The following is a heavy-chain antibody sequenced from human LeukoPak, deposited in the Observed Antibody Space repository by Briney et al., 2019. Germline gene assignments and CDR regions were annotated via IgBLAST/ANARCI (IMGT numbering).Heavy chain of an antibody. CDR1: GYSFTNYW. J-gene: IGHJ4*02. Sequence: GESLKISCKGSGYSFTNYWIAWVRQMPGKGLEWMGIIYPGDSDTRYSPSFQGQVSISADKSISTAYLQWSSLKASDTAMYYCARHARDGYNWLAYWGQGTLVTVSS. D-gene: IGHD5-24*01. CDR2: IYPGDSDT. V-gene: IGHV5-51*01. CDR3: ARHARDGYNWLAY.